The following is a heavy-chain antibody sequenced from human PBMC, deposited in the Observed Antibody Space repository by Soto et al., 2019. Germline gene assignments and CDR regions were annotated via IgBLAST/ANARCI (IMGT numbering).Heavy chain of an antibody. J-gene: IGHJ4*02. CDR2: INHSGST. CDR1: GGSFSGYY. D-gene: IGHD6-19*01. V-gene: IGHV4-34*01. CDR3: ARVKGQWLHGLDY. Sequence: QVQLQQWGAGLLKPSETLSLTCAVYGGSFSGYYWSWIRQPPRKGLEWIGEINHSGSTNYNPSLKSRVTISVDTSKDQFSLKLSSVTGADTAVYYCARVKGQWLHGLDYWGQGTLVTVSS.